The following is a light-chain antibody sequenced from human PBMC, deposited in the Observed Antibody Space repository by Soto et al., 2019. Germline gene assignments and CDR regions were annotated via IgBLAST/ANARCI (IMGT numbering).Light chain of an antibody. CDR3: QQYYSTPRT. CDR2: WAS. J-gene: IGKJ1*01. CDR1: QSVLYSSNNKNY. Sequence: DIVMTQSPDSLAVSLGERATINCKSSQSVLYSSNNKNYLAWYQQKPGQPPQLLIYWASTRESGVPDRFSGSGSGTDFTLTISSLQAEDVEVYYCQQYYSTPRTFGQGTKVEIK. V-gene: IGKV4-1*01.